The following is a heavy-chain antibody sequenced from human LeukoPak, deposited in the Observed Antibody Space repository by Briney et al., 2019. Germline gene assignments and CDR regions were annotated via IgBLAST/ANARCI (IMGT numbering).Heavy chain of an antibody. CDR1: GYTFTSYG. CDR3: ARSSDFWSGYPLDY. J-gene: IGHJ4*02. D-gene: IGHD3-3*01. CDR2: ISAYNGNT. Sequence: ASVKLSCKASGYTFTSYGISWVRQAPGQGLEWMGWISAYNGNTNYAQKLQGRVTMTTDTSTSTAYMELRSLRSDDTAVYYCARSSDFWSGYPLDYWGQGTLVTVSS. V-gene: IGHV1-18*01.